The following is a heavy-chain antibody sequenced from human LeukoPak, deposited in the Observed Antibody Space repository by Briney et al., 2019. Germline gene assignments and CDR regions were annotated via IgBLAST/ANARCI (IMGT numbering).Heavy chain of an antibody. D-gene: IGHD6-19*01. CDR1: GGSISSGGYY. CDR3: ARVLTGRLEEWLVPNYYYYYMDV. Sequence: SETLSLTCTVSGGSISSGGYYWSWIRQPPGKGLEWIGYIYHSGSTYYNPSLKSRVTISVDRSKNQFSLKLSSVTAADTAVYYCARVLTGRLEEWLVPNYYYYYMDVWGKGTTVTVSS. V-gene: IGHV4-30-2*01. CDR2: IYHSGST. J-gene: IGHJ6*03.